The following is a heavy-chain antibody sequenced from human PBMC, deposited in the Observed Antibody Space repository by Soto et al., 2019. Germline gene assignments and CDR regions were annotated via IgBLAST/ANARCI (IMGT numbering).Heavy chain of an antibody. CDR3: ARHIPRRNFDY. CDR1: GGSISSYY. CDR2: IYYSGST. V-gene: IGHV4-59*08. D-gene: IGHD7-27*01. Sequence: SETLSLTCTVSGGSISSYYWSWIRQPPGKGLEWIGYIYYSGSTNYNPSLKSRVTISVDTSKNQFSLKLSSVTAADTAVYYCARHIPRRNFDYWGQGTLVTVSS. J-gene: IGHJ4*02.